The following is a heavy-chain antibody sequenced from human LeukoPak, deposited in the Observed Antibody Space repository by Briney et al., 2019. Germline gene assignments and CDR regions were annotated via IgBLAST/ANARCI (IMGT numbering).Heavy chain of an antibody. J-gene: IGHJ4*02. CDR2: FSGPMETT. Sequence: GGSLRLSCVASEFAFNRYAMSWVRHVPGKRLEWVSTFSGPMETTYYAPSVRGRFTMSRDNSKNTLSLQMNSLRAEDTAIYYCAKASLGSCTGAKCYHFDNWGQGTLVTVSS. CDR1: EFAFNRYA. CDR3: AKASLGSCTGAKCYHFDN. D-gene: IGHD2-8*02. V-gene: IGHV3-23*01.